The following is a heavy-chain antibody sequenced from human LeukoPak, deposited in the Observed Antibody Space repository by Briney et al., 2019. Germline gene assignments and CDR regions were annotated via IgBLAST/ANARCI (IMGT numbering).Heavy chain of an antibody. CDR3: ARTTEGYCRGRSCYSYYYYMDV. Sequence: SETLSLTCTVSGGSISSYYWSWIRQPAGKGLEWIGRIYTSGSTNYNPSLKSRVTMSVDTSKNQFSLKLSSVTAAGTAVYYCARTTEGYCRGRSCYSYYYYMDVWGKGTTVTVSS. D-gene: IGHD2-15*01. J-gene: IGHJ6*03. CDR1: GGSISSYY. CDR2: IYTSGST. V-gene: IGHV4-4*07.